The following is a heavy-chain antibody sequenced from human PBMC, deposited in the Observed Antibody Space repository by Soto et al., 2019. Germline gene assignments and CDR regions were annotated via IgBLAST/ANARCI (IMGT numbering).Heavy chain of an antibody. Sequence: QVQLQQWGAGLLEPSETLSLTCAVYGGSFSGYYWSWIRQPPGKGLEWIGEINHSGSTNYNPSLKSRVTISVDTSKNQFSLKLSSVTAADTAVYYCAIPTTVTSPYHYYYGMDVWGQGTTVTVSS. CDR1: GGSFSGYY. CDR2: INHSGST. D-gene: IGHD4-4*01. J-gene: IGHJ6*02. V-gene: IGHV4-34*01. CDR3: AIPTTVTSPYHYYYGMDV.